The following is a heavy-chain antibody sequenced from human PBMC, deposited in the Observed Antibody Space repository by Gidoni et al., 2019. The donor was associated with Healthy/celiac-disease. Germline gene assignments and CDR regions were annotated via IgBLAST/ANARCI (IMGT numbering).Heavy chain of an antibody. D-gene: IGHD3-10*01. CDR3: ATGYGSGSPHNWFDP. Sequence: QVQLVQSGAEVKKQGASVKVSCKVSGYTLNELSMHWVRQAPGKGLEWMGGFDPEDGETIYAQTFQGRVTMTYATSTDTAYMELSSLRSAATAVYYCATGYGSGSPHNWFDPWGQGTLVTVSS. CDR2: FDPEDGET. CDR1: GYTLNELS. V-gene: IGHV1-24*01. J-gene: IGHJ5*02.